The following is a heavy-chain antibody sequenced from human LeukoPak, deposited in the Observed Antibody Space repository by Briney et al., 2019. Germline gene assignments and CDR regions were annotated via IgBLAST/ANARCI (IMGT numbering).Heavy chain of an antibody. CDR3: ARGRVVAASFRF. CDR2: IDHGGSA. CDR1: GGSFSGYS. J-gene: IGHJ4*02. Sequence: PSETLSLTCAVYGGSFSGYSWNWIRQPPGKGLEWIGEIDHGGSANYNPSLKSRVTISVDTPKNQFSLRLSSLTAADTAVYYCARGRVVAASFRFWGLGTLVTVSS. V-gene: IGHV4-34*01. D-gene: IGHD6-25*01.